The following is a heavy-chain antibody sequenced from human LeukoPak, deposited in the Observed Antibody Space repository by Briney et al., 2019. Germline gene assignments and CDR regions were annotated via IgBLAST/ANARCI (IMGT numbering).Heavy chain of an antibody. CDR3: EKVLSRYSAYELLDN. D-gene: IGHD5-12*01. J-gene: IGHJ4*02. Sequence: GGSLRLSCAASGFTFSGYGMHWVRQAPGKGLEWVSVISYDGSDEYYTDSVKGRFTISRDNSKNTLYLQMTSLRDEDTAVYYCEKVLSRYSAYELLDNWGQGTLVTVSS. CDR1: GFTFSGYG. CDR2: ISYDGSDE. V-gene: IGHV3-30*18.